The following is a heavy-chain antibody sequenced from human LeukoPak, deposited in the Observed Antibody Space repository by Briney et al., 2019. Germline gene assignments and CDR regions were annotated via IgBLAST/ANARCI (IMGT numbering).Heavy chain of an antibody. Sequence: ASVKVSCKASGYTFTNYDINWVRQATGQGLEWMGWMNPNSGNTGYAQKFQGRVTMTRNTSISTAYMELSSLRSEDTAVYYCATRGSQLPKGAFDIWGRGTMVTVSS. D-gene: IGHD1-1*01. CDR2: MNPNSGNT. CDR3: ATRGSQLPKGAFDI. J-gene: IGHJ3*02. CDR1: GYTFTNYD. V-gene: IGHV1-8*01.